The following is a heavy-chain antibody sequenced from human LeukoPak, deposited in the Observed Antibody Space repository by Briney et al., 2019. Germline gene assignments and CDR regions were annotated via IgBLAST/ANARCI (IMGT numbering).Heavy chain of an antibody. V-gene: IGHV3-21*01. CDR1: GFTFSSHS. J-gene: IGHJ3*02. Sequence: KPGGSLRLSCAAFGFTFSSHSMNWVRQAPGEGLEWVSSIGSSSSSIYYADSVKGRYTISRDNAKNSLYLQMNSLRGEDTAVYYCARETSEAFDIWAKGQWSPSLQ. CDR2: IGSSSSSI. CDR3: ARETSEAFDI.